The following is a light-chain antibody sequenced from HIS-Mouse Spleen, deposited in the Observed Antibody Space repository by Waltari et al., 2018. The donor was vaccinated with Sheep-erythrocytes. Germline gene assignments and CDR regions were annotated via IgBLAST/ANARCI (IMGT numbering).Light chain of an antibody. CDR2: DVS. CDR1: SSDVGGYNH. J-gene: IGLJ1*01. Sequence: QSALTQPRSVSGSPGQSVTISCTGTSSDVGGYNHVSWYQPHPGKAPKLMLYDVSKRPSGVPDRFSGSKSGNTASLTISGLQAEDEADYYCCSYAGSYNHVFATGTKVTVL. CDR3: CSYAGSYNHV. V-gene: IGLV2-11*01.